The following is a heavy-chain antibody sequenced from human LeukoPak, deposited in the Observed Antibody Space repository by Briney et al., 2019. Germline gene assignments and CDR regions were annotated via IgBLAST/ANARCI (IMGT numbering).Heavy chain of an antibody. CDR3: ARGAGGSRPSYYFDY. J-gene: IGHJ4*02. CDR2: TYYRSKWYN. V-gene: IGHV6-1*01. D-gene: IGHD1-26*01. Sequence: SQTLSLTCAISGDSVSSNSATWNWIRQSPSKGLEWLGSTYYRSKWYNDYAVSAKSRITINPDTSKNQFFLQLNSVPPEDTAVYYCARGAGGSRPSYYFDYWGQGTLVTVSS. CDR1: GDSVSSNSAT.